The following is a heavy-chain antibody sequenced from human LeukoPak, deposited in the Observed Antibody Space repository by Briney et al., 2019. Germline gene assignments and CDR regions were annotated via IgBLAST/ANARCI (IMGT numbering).Heavy chain of an antibody. Sequence: GGSLRLSCAASGFTFSSYAMHWVRQAPGKGREWVTLMSYDGSNKYYTDSVKGRFTISRDNSKDTLYLQMNSLRAEDTAVYYCARSTPAYSYGVDYWGQGTLVTVSS. V-gene: IGHV3-30-3*01. CDR3: ARSTPAYSYGVDY. CDR2: MSYDGSNK. CDR1: GFTFSSYA. D-gene: IGHD5-18*01. J-gene: IGHJ4*02.